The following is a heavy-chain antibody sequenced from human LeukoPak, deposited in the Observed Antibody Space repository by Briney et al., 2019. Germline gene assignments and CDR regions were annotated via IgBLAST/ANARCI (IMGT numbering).Heavy chain of an antibody. D-gene: IGHD5-18*01. Sequence: GESLEIFCKGSGYSFTRYWIGWVRQMPGKGLEWMGILYPGDSDTRYSPSFQGQVTISADKPISTAYLQWSSLKASDTAMDYWARQGVGYSYVDYWGQGTTVTVSS. CDR2: LYPGDSDT. V-gene: IGHV5-51*01. CDR1: GYSFTRYW. J-gene: IGHJ4*03. CDR3: ARQGVGYSYVDY.